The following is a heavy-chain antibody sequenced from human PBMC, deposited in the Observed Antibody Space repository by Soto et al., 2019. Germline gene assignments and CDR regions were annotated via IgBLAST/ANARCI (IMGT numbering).Heavy chain of an antibody. Sequence: PSQTLSLTCAISGDSVSSNSAAWNWIRQSPSRGLEWLGRTYYRSKWYNDYAVSVKSRITINPDTSKNQFSLQLNSVTPEDTAVYYCARGGDVLIGYSGYDPMYFDYWGQGTLVTVSS. CDR1: GDSVSSNSAA. J-gene: IGHJ4*02. D-gene: IGHD5-12*01. V-gene: IGHV6-1*01. CDR2: TYYRSKWYN. CDR3: ARGGDVLIGYSGYDPMYFDY.